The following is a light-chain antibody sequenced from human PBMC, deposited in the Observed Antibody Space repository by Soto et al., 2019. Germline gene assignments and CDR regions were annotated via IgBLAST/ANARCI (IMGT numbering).Light chain of an antibody. CDR3: QQSYSTPLT. CDR2: AAS. Sequence: DIQMTQSPSSLSASVGDRVTIACRASQDIRIDLGWYQQKPGKAPKLLIYAASSLQSGVPSRFSGSGSGTDFTLTISSLQREDFASYYCQQSYSTPLTFGGGTKVDIK. J-gene: IGKJ4*01. V-gene: IGKV1-39*01. CDR1: QDIRID.